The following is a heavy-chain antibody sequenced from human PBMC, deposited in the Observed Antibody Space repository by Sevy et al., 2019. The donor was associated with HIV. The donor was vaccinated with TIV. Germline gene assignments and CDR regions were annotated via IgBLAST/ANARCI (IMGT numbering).Heavy chain of an antibody. CDR3: AREGYSYGYGDYYMDV. CDR2: IYYSGST. CDR1: GGCISSYY. J-gene: IGHJ6*03. D-gene: IGHD5-18*01. V-gene: IGHV4-59*01. Sequence: SETLSLTCTVSGGCISSYYWSWIRQPPGKGLEWIGYIYYSGSTNYNPSLKSRVTISVDTSKNQFSLKLSSVTAADTAVYYCAREGYSYGYGDYYMDVWGKGSTVTVSS.